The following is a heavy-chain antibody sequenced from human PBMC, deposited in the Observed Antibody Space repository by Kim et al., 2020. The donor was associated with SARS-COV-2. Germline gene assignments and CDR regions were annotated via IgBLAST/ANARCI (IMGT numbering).Heavy chain of an antibody. Sequence: GGSLRLSCVASGYNFRNYWMSWVRQAPGKGLEWVSMKKGDGSEAHYVDSVKGRFTMSRDTARNSLSLQMNSLRTEDTAIYYCAALDSAQAPGGIWGQGTHVTVSS. D-gene: IGHD3-10*01. CDR1: GYNFRNYW. CDR2: KKGDGSEA. V-gene: IGHV3-7*01. CDR3: AALDSAQAPGGI. J-gene: IGHJ4*02.